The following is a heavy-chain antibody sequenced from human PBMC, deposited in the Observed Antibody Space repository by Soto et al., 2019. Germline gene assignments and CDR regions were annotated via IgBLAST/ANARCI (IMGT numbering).Heavy chain of an antibody. CDR2: ISGSGGST. V-gene: IGHV3-23*01. Sequence: SLRLSCAASGFTFSSYAMSWVLQSPGKGLEWVSAISGSGGSTYYADSVKGRFTISRDNSKNTLYLQMNSLRAEDTAVYYCAKTAVAGPEYFQHWGQGTLVTVSS. CDR1: GFTFSSYA. CDR3: AKTAVAGPEYFQH. J-gene: IGHJ1*01. D-gene: IGHD6-19*01.